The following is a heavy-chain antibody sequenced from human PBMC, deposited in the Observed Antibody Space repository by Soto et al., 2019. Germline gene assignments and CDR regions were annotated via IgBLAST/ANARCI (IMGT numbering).Heavy chain of an antibody. CDR1: GFTFSRYG. CDR2: IWNDGICK. CDR3: AKATTNGGWFNPFDS. V-gene: IGHV3-33*03. Sequence: GGSLRLSCAASGFTFSRYGMHWVRQAPGKGLEWVALIWNDGICKVYVDSVKGRFTISGDNAKNSLYLQMNSLTADDTAVYYCAKATTNGGWFNPFDSWGQGALVTVSS. D-gene: IGHD6-19*01. J-gene: IGHJ4*02.